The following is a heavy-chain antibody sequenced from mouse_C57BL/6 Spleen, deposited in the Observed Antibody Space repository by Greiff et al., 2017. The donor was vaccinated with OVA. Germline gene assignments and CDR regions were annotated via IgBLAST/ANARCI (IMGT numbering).Heavy chain of an antibody. CDR1: GYTFTSYW. J-gene: IGHJ2*01. CDR3: ARQVVATSPFGY. V-gene: IGHV1-7*01. CDR2: INPSSGYT. D-gene: IGHD1-1*01. Sequence: VQLQQSGAELAKPGASVKLSCKASGYTFTSYWMHWVKQRPGQGLEWIGYINPSSGYTKYNQKFKDKATLTADKSSSPAYMQLSSMTYADSAVYYCARQVVATSPFGYWGQGATLTVSS.